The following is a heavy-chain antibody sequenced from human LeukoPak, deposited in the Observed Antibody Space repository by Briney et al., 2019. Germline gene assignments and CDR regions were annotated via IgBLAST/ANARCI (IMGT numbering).Heavy chain of an antibody. D-gene: IGHD2-8*01. CDR3: ARPHRYCTNGVCWESLFDP. J-gene: IGHJ5*02. CDR1: GASISSSGYY. V-gene: IGHV4-31*03. CDR2: IYYSGST. Sequence: SETLSLTCTVSGASISSSGYYWSWIRQHPGTGLEWIGYIYYSGSTSYNPFLKSRLTISLDTSKNQFSLKLSSVTAADTAVYYCARPHRYCTNGVCWESLFDPWGQGTLVTVSS.